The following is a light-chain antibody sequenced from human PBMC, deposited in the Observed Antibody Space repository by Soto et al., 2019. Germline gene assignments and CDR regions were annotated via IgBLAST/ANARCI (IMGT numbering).Light chain of an antibody. J-gene: IGKJ5*01. V-gene: IGKV3-11*01. CDR1: QSVTTF. CDR2: DAS. CDR3: QQYGTSTGT. Sequence: EIVLTQSPATLSLSPGERATLSCRASQSVTTFLAWYQQKPGQAPRLLIYDASDRAPGIPARFSGSGSGTDFALTISRLEPEDFAVYYCQQYGTSTGTFGQGTRLEIK.